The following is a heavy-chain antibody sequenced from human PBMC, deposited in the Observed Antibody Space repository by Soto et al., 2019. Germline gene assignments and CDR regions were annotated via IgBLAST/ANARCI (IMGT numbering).Heavy chain of an antibody. CDR2: TYYRSNWRH. D-gene: IGHD6-19*01. J-gene: IGHJ4*02. Sequence: PSQTLSVTCAMSGSSVSSNTAAWNCIRSSPSRGLEWLGRTYYRSNWRHDYAVSVKSRITVNPDTSKNHFSLQLNSVTPDDTAVYYCARGVAGSGFDLWGQGTMVTVSS. CDR3: ARGVAGSGFDL. V-gene: IGHV6-1*01. CDR1: GSSVSSNTAA.